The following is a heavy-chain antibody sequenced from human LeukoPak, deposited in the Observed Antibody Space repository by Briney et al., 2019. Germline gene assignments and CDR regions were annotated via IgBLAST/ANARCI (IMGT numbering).Heavy chain of an antibody. J-gene: IGHJ4*02. D-gene: IGHD3-10*01. CDR2: FDPEDGET. CDR1: GYTLTELS. V-gene: IGHV1-24*01. Sequence: ASVKVSCKVSGYTLTELSMHWVRQAPGKGLEWMGGFDPEDGETIYAQKFQGRVTMTEDTSTDTAYMELSSLRSEDTAVYYCARGGYYGSGSFPDYWGQGTLVTVSS. CDR3: ARGGYYGSGSFPDY.